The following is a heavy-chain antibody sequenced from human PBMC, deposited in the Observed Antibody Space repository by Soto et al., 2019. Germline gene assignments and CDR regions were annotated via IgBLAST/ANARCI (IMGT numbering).Heavy chain of an antibody. V-gene: IGHV3-74*01. J-gene: IGHJ4*02. CDR1: GFTFDKYW. Sequence: VQLVESGGDLVHPGGSLRLSCAVSGFTFDKYWMHWVRQSPGKGLVWVSGIYGNGTTVLYADSVKGRFTVSRDNAKNTLYLQMDSLRAEDTAVYFCASDYGDYPMGFDYWGQGTLVAVSS. CDR2: IYGNGTTV. CDR3: ASDYGDYPMGFDY. D-gene: IGHD4-17*01.